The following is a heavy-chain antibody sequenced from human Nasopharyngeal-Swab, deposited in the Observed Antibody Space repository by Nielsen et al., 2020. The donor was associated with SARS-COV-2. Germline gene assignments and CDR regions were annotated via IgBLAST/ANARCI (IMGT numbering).Heavy chain of an antibody. CDR3: ARDGLDYDFWSAYFMDV. D-gene: IGHD3-3*01. V-gene: IGHV3-21*01. J-gene: IGHJ6*02. Sequence: GESLKISCVASGFTFSGYSMNWVRQAPGKGLEWVSYISSSSSYIYYADSVKGRFTISRDNAKNSLYLQMNSLRAEDTAVYYCARDGLDYDFWSAYFMDVWGQGTTVTVSS. CDR2: ISSSSSYI. CDR1: GFTFSGYS.